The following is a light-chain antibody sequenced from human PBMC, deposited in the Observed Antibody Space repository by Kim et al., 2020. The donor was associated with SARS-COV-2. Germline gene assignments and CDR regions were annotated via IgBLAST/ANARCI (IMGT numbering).Light chain of an antibody. CDR2: QDS. V-gene: IGLV3-1*01. CDR3: QAWDSSTHWV. Sequence: VSPGQTASITCYGDKLGDKYACWYQQKPGQSPVLVIYQDSKRTSGIPERFSGSNSGNTATLTISGTQAMDEADYYCQAWDSSTHWVFGGGTQLTVL. J-gene: IGLJ3*02. CDR1: KLGDKY.